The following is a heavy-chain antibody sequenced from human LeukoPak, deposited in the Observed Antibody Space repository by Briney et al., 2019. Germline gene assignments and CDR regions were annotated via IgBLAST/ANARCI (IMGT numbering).Heavy chain of an antibody. V-gene: IGHV3-23*01. CDR2: ISGSGGST. J-gene: IGHJ4*02. CDR1: GFTFSSYG. CDR3: AKDDEWELPKGYFDY. Sequence: GGSLSLSCAASGFTFSSYGMSWGRQAPGKGLEWVSAISGSGGSTYYADSVKGRFTISRDNSKNTLYLQMNSLRAEDTAVYYCAKDDEWELPKGYFDYWGQGTLVTVSS. D-gene: IGHD1-26*01.